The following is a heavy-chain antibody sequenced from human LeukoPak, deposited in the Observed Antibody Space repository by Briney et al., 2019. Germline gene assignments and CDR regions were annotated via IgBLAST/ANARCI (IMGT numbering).Heavy chain of an antibody. CDR3: ARGSITGTTDYNWFDP. D-gene: IGHD1-7*01. J-gene: IGHJ5*02. CDR2: IYSGGST. Sequence: GGSLRLSCAASGFTVSSNYMSWVRQAPGKGLEWVSVIYSGGSTYYADSVKGRFTISRDNSKNMLYLQMNSPRAEDTAVYYCARGSITGTTDYNWFDPWGQGTLVTVSS. V-gene: IGHV3-66*01. CDR1: GFTVSSNY.